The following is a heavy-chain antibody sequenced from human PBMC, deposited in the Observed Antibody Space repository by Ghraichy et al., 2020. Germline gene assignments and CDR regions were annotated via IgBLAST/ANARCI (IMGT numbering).Heavy chain of an antibody. CDR2: ISGSGGST. J-gene: IGHJ4*02. D-gene: IGHD3-22*01. V-gene: IGHV3-23*01. CDR1: GFTFSSYA. CDR3: AKSPFPHYYDSSGTFYFDY. Sequence: GGSLRLSCAASGFTFSSYAMSWVRQAPGKGLEWVSAISGSGGSTYYADSVKGRFTISRDNSKNTLYLQMNSLRAEDTAVYYCAKSPFPHYYDSSGTFYFDYWGQGTLVTVSS.